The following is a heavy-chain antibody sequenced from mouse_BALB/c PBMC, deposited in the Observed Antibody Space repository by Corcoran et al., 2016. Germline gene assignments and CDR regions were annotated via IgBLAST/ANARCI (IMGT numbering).Heavy chain of an antibody. J-gene: IGHJ3*01. CDR2: ITYYGGN. Sequence: DIQLQESGPGLVQPSQSLSLTFSVTGYSITSGYCWSWIRQFPGNKLEWMGYITYYGGNDYNPSLKNRISITRDTSKNQFFLKLNSVTVEDTATYYCARERRFVYWGQGTLVTVSA. CDR3: ARERRFVY. V-gene: IGHV3-6*02. CDR1: GYSITSGYC.